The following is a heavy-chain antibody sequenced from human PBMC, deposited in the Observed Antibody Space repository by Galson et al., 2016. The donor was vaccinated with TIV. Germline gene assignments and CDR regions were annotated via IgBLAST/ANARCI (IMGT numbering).Heavy chain of an antibody. CDR3: ANDYGAGYFDH. D-gene: IGHD4-17*01. Sequence: ETLSLTCNVSGDSISSSYWSWIRQPPGKGLEWIGFISSSGFSNYNPTLKSRVTMSVDASKKQISLRLSSVTAADTAVYFCANDYGAGYFDHWGQGAVVTVSS. CDR2: ISSSGFS. V-gene: IGHV4-4*08. J-gene: IGHJ4*02. CDR1: GDSISSSY.